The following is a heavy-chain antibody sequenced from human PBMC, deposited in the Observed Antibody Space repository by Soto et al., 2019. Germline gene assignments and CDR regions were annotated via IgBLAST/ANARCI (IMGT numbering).Heavy chain of an antibody. Sequence: PGGSLRLSCAASGFTFSSYGMHWVRQAPGKGLEWVAVISYDGSNKYYADSVKGRFTISRDNSKHTLYLQMNSLRAEDTAVYYYANEGGIEAAGTFDYWGQGTLVTVSS. CDR3: ANEGGIEAAGTFDY. CDR1: GFTFSSYG. CDR2: ISYDGSNK. V-gene: IGHV3-30*18. D-gene: IGHD6-13*01. J-gene: IGHJ4*02.